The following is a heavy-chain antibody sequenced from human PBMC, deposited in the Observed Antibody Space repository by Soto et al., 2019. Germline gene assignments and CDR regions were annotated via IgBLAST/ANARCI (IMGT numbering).Heavy chain of an antibody. CDR2: LFYGGTT. CDR3: ARHRGPAPVY. D-gene: IGHD3-10*01. J-gene: IGHJ4*02. CDR1: GGSIIGYY. Sequence: SETLSLTCTVSGGSIIGYYCTFIRQPPGKGLEWVVSLFYGGTTDYNPSLKSRLTMSLDTSKNHFSLKLRSVTAADTAVYYCARHRGPAPVYWGQGTLVTVSS. V-gene: IGHV4-39*01.